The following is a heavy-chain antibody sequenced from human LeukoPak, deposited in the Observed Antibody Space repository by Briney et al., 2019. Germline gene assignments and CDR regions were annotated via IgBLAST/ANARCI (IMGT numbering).Heavy chain of an antibody. CDR3: AREVEYGDYGFDY. V-gene: IGHV3-33*01. D-gene: IGHD4-17*01. Sequence: GGPLRLSCAASGFTFSSYGMHWVRQAPGKGLEWVAVIWYDGSNKYYADSVKGRFTISRDNSKNTLYLQMNSLRAEDTAVYYCAREVEYGDYGFDYWGQGTLVTVSS. CDR2: IWYDGSNK. CDR1: GFTFSSYG. J-gene: IGHJ4*02.